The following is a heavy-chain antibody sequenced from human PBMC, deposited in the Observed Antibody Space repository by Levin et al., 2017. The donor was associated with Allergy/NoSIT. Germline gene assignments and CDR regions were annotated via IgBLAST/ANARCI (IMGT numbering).Heavy chain of an antibody. CDR3: ARGLTGYTFFDV. D-gene: IGHD5-18*01. V-gene: IGHV4-59*01. J-gene: IGHJ4*02. CDR1: GGFISSYY. Sequence: SETLSLTCTVSGGFISSYYWAWIRQSPGKGLEWIGWILYSGTSTYNPSLKSRVTFSLDTSKKQISLKLTSVTAADTAVYFCARGLTGYTFFDVWGQGTLVTVSS. CDR2: ILYSGTS.